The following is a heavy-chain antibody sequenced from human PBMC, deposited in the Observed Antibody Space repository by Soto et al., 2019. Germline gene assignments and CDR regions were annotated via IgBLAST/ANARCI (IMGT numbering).Heavy chain of an antibody. J-gene: IGHJ6*02. CDR2: ISAYNGNT. V-gene: IGHV1-18*01. CDR1: GYTFTSYG. Sequence: ASVKVSCKASGYTFTSYGISWVRQAPGQGLEWMGWISAYNGNTNYAQKLQGRVTMTTDTSTSTAYMELRSLRSDDTAVYYCARDHYYGSGSYYYYYYGMDVWSQGTTVTVSS. CDR3: ARDHYYGSGSYYYYYYGMDV. D-gene: IGHD3-10*01.